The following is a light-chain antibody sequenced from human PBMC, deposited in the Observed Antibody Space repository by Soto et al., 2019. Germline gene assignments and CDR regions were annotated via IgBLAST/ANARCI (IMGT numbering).Light chain of an antibody. Sequence: IRMTQSPSSLSASVGDACTIACRASQSISSHLNWYQQKPGKAPNLLMYTASNLQSGVPSRFSGSGSGTDFTLTISSLQPEDFATYYCQQSYSTPISFGQGARLEIK. CDR3: QQSYSTPIS. J-gene: IGKJ5*01. V-gene: IGKV1-39*01. CDR1: QSISSH. CDR2: TAS.